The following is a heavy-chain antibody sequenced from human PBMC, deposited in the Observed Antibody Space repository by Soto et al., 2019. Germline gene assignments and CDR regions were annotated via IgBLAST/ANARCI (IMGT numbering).Heavy chain of an antibody. Sequence: SQTLSLTCAISGDSVSTDRTAWNWIRLSPSRGLEWLGRTYYRSQWYNDYAVSVKSRITINPDTSRNHFSLQLDSMTPEDTAVYYCAREKVVNDWGALDYWGQGTRVTVS. CDR2: TYYRSQWYN. D-gene: IGHD1-26*01. J-gene: IGHJ4*02. CDR1: GDSVSTDRTA. CDR3: AREKVVNDWGALDY. V-gene: IGHV6-1*01.